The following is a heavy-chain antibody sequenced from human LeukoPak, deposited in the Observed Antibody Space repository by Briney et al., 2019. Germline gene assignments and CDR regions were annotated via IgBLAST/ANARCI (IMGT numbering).Heavy chain of an antibody. CDR2: IFTDGST. Sequence: SETLSLTCTVSGGSISNYYWIWIRQPAGKGLEWIGRIFTDGSTNYNPSLKSRVTMSVDTSKNQISLRLSSATAADTAVYYCARGYGDFNRGSWFDPRGQGTLVTVSS. CDR3: ARGYGDFNRGSWFDP. V-gene: IGHV4-4*07. J-gene: IGHJ5*02. CDR1: GGSISNYY. D-gene: IGHD4-17*01.